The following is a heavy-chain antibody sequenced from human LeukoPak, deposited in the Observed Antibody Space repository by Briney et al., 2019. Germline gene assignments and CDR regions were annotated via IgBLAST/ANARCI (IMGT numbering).Heavy chain of an antibody. Sequence: GGSLRLSCAASGFTFSSYAMSWVRQAPGKGLEWVSAISGSGGSPYYADSVKGRFTISRDNSKNTLYLQMNSLRAEDTAVYYCAKDQGGSSSWYSKFDYWGQGTLVTVSS. V-gene: IGHV3-23*01. J-gene: IGHJ4*02. CDR1: GFTFSSYA. CDR3: AKDQGGSSSWYSKFDY. D-gene: IGHD6-13*01. CDR2: ISGSGGSP.